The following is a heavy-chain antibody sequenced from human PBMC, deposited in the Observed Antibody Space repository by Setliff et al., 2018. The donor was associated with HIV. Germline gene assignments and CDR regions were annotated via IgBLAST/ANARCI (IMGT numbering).Heavy chain of an antibody. Sequence: GGSLRLSCVASGFTFDDYGMIWVRQVPGKGLEWVSSISWNSYSTGYGDSVKGRFTISRDNAKNSLYLQMNSLRAEDTAFYYCVRGAFGESDYWGRGTLVTVSS. CDR1: GFTFDDYG. V-gene: IGHV3-20*04. D-gene: IGHD3-10*01. CDR2: ISWNSYST. CDR3: VRGAFGESDY. J-gene: IGHJ4*02.